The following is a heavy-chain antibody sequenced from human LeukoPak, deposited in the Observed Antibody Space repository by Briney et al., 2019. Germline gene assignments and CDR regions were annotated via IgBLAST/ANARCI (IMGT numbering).Heavy chain of an antibody. CDR2: ISYDGSNK. CDR3: ARTVAAMHYYYGMDV. D-gene: IGHD2-2*01. Sequence: GRSLRLSCAASGFTFSSYAMHWVRQAPGKGLEWVAVISYDGSNKYYADSVKGRFTISRDNSKNTLYLQMNSLRAEDTAVYYCARTVAAMHYYYGMDVWGQGTTVTVSS. V-gene: IGHV3-30-3*01. J-gene: IGHJ6*02. CDR1: GFTFSSYA.